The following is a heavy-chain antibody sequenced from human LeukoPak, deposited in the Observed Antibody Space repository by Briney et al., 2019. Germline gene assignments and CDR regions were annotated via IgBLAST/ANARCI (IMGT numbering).Heavy chain of an antibody. CDR2: IYYSGST. J-gene: IGHJ5*02. Sequence: SETLSLTCTVSGGSISSYYWSWIRQPPEKGLEWIGYIYYSGSTNYNPSLKSRVTISVDTSKNQFSLKLSSVTAADTAVYYCARDDSSGWFDPWGQGTLVTVSS. V-gene: IGHV4-59*01. CDR3: ARDDSSGWFDP. D-gene: IGHD6-19*01. CDR1: GGSISSYY.